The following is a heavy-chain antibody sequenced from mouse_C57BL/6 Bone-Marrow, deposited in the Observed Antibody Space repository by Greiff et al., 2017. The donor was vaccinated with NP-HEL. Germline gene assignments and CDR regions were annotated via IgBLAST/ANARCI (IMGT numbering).Heavy chain of an antibody. V-gene: IGHV1-11*01. J-gene: IGHJ4*01. Sequence: LMESGAELASPGASVTLSCKASGYTFTDHIMNWVKKRPGQGLEWIGRIYPVSGETNYNQKFMGKATFSVDRSSSTVYMVLNSLTSEDPAVYYCGRDYGSTRYYAMDYWGQGASVTVSS. CDR1: GYTFTDHI. CDR3: GRDYGSTRYYAMDY. CDR2: IYPVSGET. D-gene: IGHD1-1*01.